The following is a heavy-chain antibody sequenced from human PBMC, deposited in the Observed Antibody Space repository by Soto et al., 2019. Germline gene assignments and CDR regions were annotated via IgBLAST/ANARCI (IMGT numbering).Heavy chain of an antibody. CDR3: ASGRGDSSNWFGLY. Sequence: QVQLVQSGAEVKKPGASVKVSCTASGYTFTTYGITWVRQAPGQGREWMGWISGNNGNTNYAQKLQGRVTMTTDTSTSTAYMELRSLRSDDTAVYYCASGRGDSSNWFGLYWGQGTLVTVSS. V-gene: IGHV1-18*01. J-gene: IGHJ4*02. D-gene: IGHD6-13*01. CDR1: GYTFTTYG. CDR2: ISGNNGNT.